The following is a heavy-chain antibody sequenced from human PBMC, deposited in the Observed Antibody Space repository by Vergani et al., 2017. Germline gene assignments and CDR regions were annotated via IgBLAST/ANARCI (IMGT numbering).Heavy chain of an antibody. V-gene: IGHV3-23*01. CDR3: AKKYSSGWQPDFDY. J-gene: IGHJ4*02. CDR1: GFRVTTYY. Sequence: VELLESGGGLAQPGGSLRVSCSASGFRVTTYYMSWVRQAPGKGLEWVSAISGSGGSTYYADSVKGRFTISRDNSKNTLYLQMNSLRAEDTAVYYCAKKYSSGWQPDFDYWGQGTLVTVSP. D-gene: IGHD6-19*01. CDR2: ISGSGGST.